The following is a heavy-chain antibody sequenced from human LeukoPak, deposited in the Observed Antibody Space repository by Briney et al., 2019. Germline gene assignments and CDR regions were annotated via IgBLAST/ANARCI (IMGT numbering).Heavy chain of an antibody. CDR1: GGSFSGYY. D-gene: IGHD3-22*01. CDR3: ARHGGGTMTLY. CDR2: INHSGST. V-gene: IGHV4-34*01. J-gene: IGHJ4*02. Sequence: KPSETLSLTCAVYGGSFSGYYWSWIRQPPGKGLEWIGEINHSGSTNYNPSLKSRVTISVDTSKNQFSLKLSSVTAVDTAVYYCARHGGGTMTLYWGQGTLVTVSS.